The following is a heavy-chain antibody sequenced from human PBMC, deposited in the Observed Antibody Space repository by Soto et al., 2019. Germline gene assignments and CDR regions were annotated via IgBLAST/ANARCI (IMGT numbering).Heavy chain of an antibody. CDR1: GFTVSSNY. J-gene: IGHJ6*02. D-gene: IGHD5-12*01. V-gene: IGHV3-53*01. CDR2: FYSGGST. CDR3: ARGTATYSGYDFYYYYYGMDV. Sequence: GGSLRLSCAASGFTVSSNYLSWVRQAPGKGLEWVSVFYSGGSTYYADSVKGRFTISRDNSKNTLYLQMNSLRAEDTAVYYCARGTATYSGYDFYYYYYGMDVWGQGTTVTVSS.